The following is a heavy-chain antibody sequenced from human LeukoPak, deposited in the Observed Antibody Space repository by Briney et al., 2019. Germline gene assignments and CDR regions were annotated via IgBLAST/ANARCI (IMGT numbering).Heavy chain of an antibody. CDR3: TRGEYTSSPYHFGMDV. V-gene: IGHV4-59*12. CDR1: GGSIRNYI. CDR2: FYYSGRT. D-gene: IGHD6-6*01. Sequence: SETLSLTCTVSGGSIRNYIWSWIRRPPGKEWGGMGLFYYSGRTNYNPSLKSRVTISVDTSKNQLSLSLGSVTAADTAVYYCTRGEYTSSPYHFGMDVWGQGTTVTVSS. J-gene: IGHJ6*02.